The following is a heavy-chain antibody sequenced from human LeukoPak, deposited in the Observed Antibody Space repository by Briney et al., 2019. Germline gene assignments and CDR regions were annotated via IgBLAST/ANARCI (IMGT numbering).Heavy chain of an antibody. V-gene: IGHV3-21*01. CDR3: ARDREYSYGLGTDY. CDR1: GFTFSSYS. CDR2: ISSSSAYI. J-gene: IGHJ4*02. Sequence: GGSLRLSCAASGFTFSSYSMNWVRQAPGKGLEWVSSISSSSAYINYADSVKGRFTISRDNAKNSLYLQMNSLRAEDTAVYYCARDREYSYGLGTDYWGQGTLVTVSS. D-gene: IGHD5-18*01.